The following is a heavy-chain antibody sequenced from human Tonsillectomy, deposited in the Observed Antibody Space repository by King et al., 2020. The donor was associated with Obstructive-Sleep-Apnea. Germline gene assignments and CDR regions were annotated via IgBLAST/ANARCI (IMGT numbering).Heavy chain of an antibody. CDR3: AKDRKGARGYFDY. CDR1: GFTFISYA. J-gene: IGHJ4*02. CDR2: IIGSGGST. V-gene: IGHV3-23*04. Sequence: QLVQSGGGLVQPGGSLRLSCAASGFTFISYAMSWVRQAPGGGVGWVSAIIGSGGSTHYADSAKGRVTTSRDDSKNTLYLQMNSRGAEDTAVYYCAKDRKGARGYFDYWGQGTLVTVSS. D-gene: IGHD1-14*01.